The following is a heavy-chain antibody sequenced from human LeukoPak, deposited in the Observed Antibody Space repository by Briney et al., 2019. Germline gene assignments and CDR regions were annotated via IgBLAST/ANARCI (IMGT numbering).Heavy chain of an antibody. CDR2: INPNSGGT. Sequence: ASVKVSCKASGYTFTGYYMHWVRQALGQGLEWMGRINPNSGGTNYAQKFQGRVTMTRDTSISTAYMELSRLRSDDTAVYYCARDPVRIQLWTRYYYYYMDVWGKGTTVTVSS. D-gene: IGHD5-18*01. J-gene: IGHJ6*03. V-gene: IGHV1-2*06. CDR1: GYTFTGYY. CDR3: ARDPVRIQLWTRYYYYYMDV.